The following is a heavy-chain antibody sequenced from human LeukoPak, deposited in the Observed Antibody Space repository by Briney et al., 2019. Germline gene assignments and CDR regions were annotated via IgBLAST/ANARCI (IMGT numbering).Heavy chain of an antibody. CDR1: GFTFSTYA. J-gene: IGHJ6*02. Sequence: GGSLRLSCAASGFTFSTYAMSWFRQAPGKGLEWFSTISGGGDSTYYTDSVKGRFAISRDNSKNTLYLQMNSLRAEDTAVYYCAKEGTFRVGSMDVWGQGTTVTVSS. CDR2: ISGGGDST. D-gene: IGHD2/OR15-2a*01. V-gene: IGHV3-23*01. CDR3: AKEGTFRVGSMDV.